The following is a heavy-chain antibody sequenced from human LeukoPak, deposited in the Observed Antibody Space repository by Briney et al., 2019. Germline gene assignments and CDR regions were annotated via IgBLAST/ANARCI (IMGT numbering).Heavy chain of an antibody. CDR3: ARDSKGGQGSSWYYFDY. CDR2: ISSSSSYI. D-gene: IGHD6-13*01. J-gene: IGHJ4*02. Sequence: PGRSLRLSCAASGFTFSSYGMNWVRQAPGKGLEWVSSISSSSSYIYYADSMKGRFTISRDNAKNSLYLQMNSLRAEDTAVYYCARDSKGGQGSSWYYFDYWGQGTLVTVSS. CDR1: GFTFSSYG. V-gene: IGHV3-21*01.